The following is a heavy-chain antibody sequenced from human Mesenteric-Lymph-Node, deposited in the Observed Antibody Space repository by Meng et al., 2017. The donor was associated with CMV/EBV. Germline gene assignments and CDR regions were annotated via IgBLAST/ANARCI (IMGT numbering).Heavy chain of an antibody. Sequence: ASVKVSCKASGYTFTSYDINWVRQATGQGLEWMGWMNPNSGNTGYAQKFQGRVTMTRNTSISTAYMELRSLRSDDTAVYYCAREGDIVVVPAAQQPRLFYYYGMDVWGQGTTVTVSS. CDR1: GYTFTSYD. CDR2: MNPNSGNT. V-gene: IGHV1-8*01. J-gene: IGHJ6*02. D-gene: IGHD2-2*01. CDR3: AREGDIVVVPAAQQPRLFYYYGMDV.